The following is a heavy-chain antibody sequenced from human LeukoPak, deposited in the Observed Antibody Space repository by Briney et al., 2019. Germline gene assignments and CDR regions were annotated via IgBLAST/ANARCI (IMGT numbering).Heavy chain of an antibody. V-gene: IGHV3-23*01. D-gene: IGHD1-26*01. J-gene: IGHJ4*02. CDR3: AKGGGSYRGGFDY. Sequence: GSLRLSCAASGFTFSSYAMGWVRQAPGKGLEWVSAVSGSGGSAYYADSVKGRFTISRDNSKNTLYLQMNSLRAEDTAVYYCAKGGGSYRGGFDYWGQGTLVTVSS. CDR2: VSGSGGSA. CDR1: GFTFSSYA.